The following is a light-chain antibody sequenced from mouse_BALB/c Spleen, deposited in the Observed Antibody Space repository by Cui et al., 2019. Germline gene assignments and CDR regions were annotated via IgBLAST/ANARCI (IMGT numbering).Light chain of an antibody. J-gene: IGKJ1*01. V-gene: IGKV4-61*01. CDR2: RTT. CDR3: QQDHSYPPWT. Sequence: QIVLTQSPAIMSASPGETVPLSCSASSSVSYMYWYHQKPGSSPKPWIYRTTNLAAGVPARFSGSGAGTSDSLTSNSMEAEDAATYYCQQDHSYPPWTFGGGTKLEIK. CDR1: SSVSY.